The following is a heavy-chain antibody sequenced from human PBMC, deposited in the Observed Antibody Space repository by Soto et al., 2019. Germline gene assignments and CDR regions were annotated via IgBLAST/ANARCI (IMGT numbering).Heavy chain of an antibody. J-gene: IGHJ5*02. Sequence: RLSCAASGFTFSSYAMSWVRQAPGKGLEWVSAISGSGGSTYYADSVKGRFTISRDNSKNTLYLQMNSLRAEDTAVYYCAKDPSSYGDDNWFDPWGQGTLVTVSS. D-gene: IGHD4-17*01. CDR2: ISGSGGST. V-gene: IGHV3-23*01. CDR1: GFTFSSYA. CDR3: AKDPSSYGDDNWFDP.